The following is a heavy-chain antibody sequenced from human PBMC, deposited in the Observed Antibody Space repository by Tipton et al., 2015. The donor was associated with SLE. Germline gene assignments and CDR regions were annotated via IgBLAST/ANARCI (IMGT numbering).Heavy chain of an antibody. CDR1: GFTVSSNY. CDR2: IYSGGST. Sequence: SLRLSCAASGFTVSSNYMSWVRQAPGKGLEWVSVIYSGGSTYYADSVKGRFTISRDNSKNTLYLQMNSLRAEDTAVYYCARDRTRRELRKNYYYMDVWGKGTTVTVSS. V-gene: IGHV3-53*01. J-gene: IGHJ6*03. CDR3: ARDRTRRELRKNYYYMDV. D-gene: IGHD1-26*01.